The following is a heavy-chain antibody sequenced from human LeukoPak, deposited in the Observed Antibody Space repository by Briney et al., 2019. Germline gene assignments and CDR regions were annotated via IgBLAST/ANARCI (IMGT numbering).Heavy chain of an antibody. Sequence: GGSLRLSCAASGFTFSSYWMHWVRHAPGKGLVWVSRINSDGSSTSYADSVKGRFTISRDNAKNTLYLQMNSLRAEDTAVYYCARVSTMVRDPDVWGKGTTVTISS. D-gene: IGHD3-10*01. V-gene: IGHV3-74*01. CDR3: ARVSTMVRDPDV. J-gene: IGHJ6*04. CDR2: INSDGSST. CDR1: GFTFSSYW.